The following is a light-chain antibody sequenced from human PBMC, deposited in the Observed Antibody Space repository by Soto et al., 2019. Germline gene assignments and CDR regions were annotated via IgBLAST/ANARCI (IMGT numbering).Light chain of an antibody. CDR1: QSVSSSY. V-gene: IGKV3-20*01. Sequence: EIALTQSPGTLSLSPWERATLSCRASQSVSSSYLAWYQQKPGQAPRLLIYGASSRATGIPDRFSGSGSGADFTLTISRLEPEDFAVYYCQQYAGSRTFGQGTKVDIK. CDR2: GAS. CDR3: QQYAGSRT. J-gene: IGKJ1*01.